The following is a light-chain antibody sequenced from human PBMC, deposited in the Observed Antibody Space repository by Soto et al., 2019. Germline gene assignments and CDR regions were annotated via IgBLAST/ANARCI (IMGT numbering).Light chain of an antibody. J-gene: IGKJ5*01. CDR3: QQYGSSPPIT. Sequence: EIVWTQSPGTLSLSPGERATLSCRASQSVNSNYLAWYQQKPGQAPRLLIYGASSRATGIPDRFSGSGSGTDFTLTISRLEPEDFAVYYCQQYGSSPPITFGQGTRLEIK. CDR1: QSVNSNY. V-gene: IGKV3-20*01. CDR2: GAS.